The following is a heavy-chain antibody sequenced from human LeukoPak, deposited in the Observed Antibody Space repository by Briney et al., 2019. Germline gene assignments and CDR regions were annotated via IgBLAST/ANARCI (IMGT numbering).Heavy chain of an antibody. J-gene: IGHJ5*02. CDR3: ARIAMNWFDL. CDR2: INHSGST. CDR1: GGSFSGYY. V-gene: IGHV4-34*01. Sequence: SETLSLTCAVYGGSFSGYYWSWIRQPPGKGLEWIGEINHSGSTNYNPSLKSRVTISVDTSKNQFPLKLSSVTAAATAVYYCARIAMNWFDLWGQGTLVTVSS.